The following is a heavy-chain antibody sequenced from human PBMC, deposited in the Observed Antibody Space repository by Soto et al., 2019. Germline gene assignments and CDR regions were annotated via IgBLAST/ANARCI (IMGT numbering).Heavy chain of an antibody. CDR3: ARGWDYYDSINWFDP. CDR1: GGSISSGGYY. V-gene: IGHV4-31*03. J-gene: IGHJ5*02. D-gene: IGHD3-22*01. Sequence: QVQLQESGPGLVKPSRTLSLTCTVSGGSISSGGYYWSWIRQHPGKGLEWIGYIYYSGSTYYNPSLKSRVTISVDTSKNQFSLKLSSVTAADTAVYYCARGWDYYDSINWFDPWGQGTLVTVSS. CDR2: IYYSGST.